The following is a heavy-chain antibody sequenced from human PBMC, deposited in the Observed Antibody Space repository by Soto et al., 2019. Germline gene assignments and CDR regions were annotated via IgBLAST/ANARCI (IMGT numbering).Heavy chain of an antibody. CDR1: GDSVSGGDSY. D-gene: IGHD3-22*01. V-gene: IGHV4-30-4*01. CDR2: PSFSGYT. CDR3: VRGGNPYHYATSGPGTFDK. Sequence: QVQLQESRPGLVKPSQTLSLTCTVSGDSVSGGDSYWSWIRQPPGKALEWLGYPSFSGYTSYTPPIKSRVTISVDMSKSQCSLRLTSVTAADTAIYYCVRGGNPYHYATSGPGTFDKWGQGTLVSVSS. J-gene: IGHJ4*02.